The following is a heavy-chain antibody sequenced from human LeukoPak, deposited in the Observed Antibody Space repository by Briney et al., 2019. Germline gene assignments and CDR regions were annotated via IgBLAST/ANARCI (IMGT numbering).Heavy chain of an antibody. CDR1: GFTFSSYA. CDR3: ARWGPRDGYNQRGYLLFDY. Sequence: QTGGSLRLSCAASGFTFSSYAMHWVRQAPGKGLEWVTFIRSDGSNKYYADSVKGRFTISRDNSKNTLYLQMNSLRAEDTAVYYCARWGPRDGYNQRGYLLFDYWGQGTLVTVSS. J-gene: IGHJ4*02. V-gene: IGHV3-30*02. CDR2: IRSDGSNK. D-gene: IGHD5-24*01.